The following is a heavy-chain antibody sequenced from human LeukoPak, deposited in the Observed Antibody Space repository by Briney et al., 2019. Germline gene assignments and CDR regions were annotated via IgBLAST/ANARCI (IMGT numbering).Heavy chain of an antibody. D-gene: IGHD3-10*01. Sequence: GGSLRLSCAASGFSFSTYTMNWVRQAPGKGLEWVSSITSSSSYIYYADSVKGRFTISRDNAKNSLYLQMSNLRAEDTAVYFCARVPDYYGSGGRDSYWGQGTLVTVSS. V-gene: IGHV3-21*01. J-gene: IGHJ4*02. CDR3: ARVPDYYGSGGRDSY. CDR2: ITSSSSYI. CDR1: GFSFSTYT.